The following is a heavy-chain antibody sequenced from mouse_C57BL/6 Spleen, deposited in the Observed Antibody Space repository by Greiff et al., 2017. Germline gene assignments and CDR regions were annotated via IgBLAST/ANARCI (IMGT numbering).Heavy chain of an antibody. V-gene: IGHV1-18*01. D-gene: IGHD2-1*01. J-gene: IGHJ1*03. CDR3: ARGDGNYSHWYFDV. CDR1: GYTFTDYN. Sequence: EVQLQQSGPELVKPGASVKIPCKASGYTFTDYNMDWVKQSHGKSLEWIGDINPNNGGTIYNQKFKGKATLTVDKSSSTAYMELRSLTSEDTAVYYCARGDGNYSHWYFDVWGTGTTVTVSS. CDR2: INPNNGGT.